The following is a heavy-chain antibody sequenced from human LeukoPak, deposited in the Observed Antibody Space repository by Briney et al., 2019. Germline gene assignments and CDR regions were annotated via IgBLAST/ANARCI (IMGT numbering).Heavy chain of an antibody. CDR1: GFTFDDYA. Sequence: GGSLRLSCAASGFTFDDYAMHWVRQAPGKGLEWVSGISWNSGSIGYADSVKGRFTISRDNSKNTLYLQMNSLRVEDTAVYYCAITAPKTVAAYYLDYWGQGTLVTVSS. V-gene: IGHV3-9*01. CDR3: AITAPKTVAAYYLDY. CDR2: ISWNSGSI. J-gene: IGHJ4*02. D-gene: IGHD6-19*01.